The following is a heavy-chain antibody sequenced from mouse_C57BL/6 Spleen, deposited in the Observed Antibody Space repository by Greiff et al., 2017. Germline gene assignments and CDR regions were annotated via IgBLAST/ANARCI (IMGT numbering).Heavy chain of an antibody. CDR3: ARYYYGSSYNFDY. CDR2: IYPRSGNT. CDR1: GYTFTSYG. V-gene: IGHV1-81*01. J-gene: IGHJ2*01. D-gene: IGHD1-1*01. Sequence: VQLQQSGAELARPGASVKLSCKASGYTFTSYGISWVKQRTGQGLEWIGEIYPRSGNTYYNEKFKGKATLTADKSSSTAYMELSSLTSEDSAVYFCARYYYGSSYNFDYWGQGTTLTVSS.